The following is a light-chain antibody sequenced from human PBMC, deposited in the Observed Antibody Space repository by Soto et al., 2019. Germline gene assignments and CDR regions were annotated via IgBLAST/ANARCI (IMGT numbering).Light chain of an antibody. Sequence: EIVLTQSPATLSLSPGERATLSCRASQSVSSSLAWYQQKPGQAPTLLIYDASNRATGIPARFSGSGSGIDFTLTISSLEPEDFAVYYCQQRSYWPPYTFGQGTKLEI. CDR3: QQRSYWPPYT. CDR2: DAS. V-gene: IGKV3-11*01. CDR1: QSVSSS. J-gene: IGKJ2*01.